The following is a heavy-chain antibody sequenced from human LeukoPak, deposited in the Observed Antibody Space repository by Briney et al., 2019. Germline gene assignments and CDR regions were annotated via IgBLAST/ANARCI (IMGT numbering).Heavy chain of an antibody. Sequence: SETLSLTCTVSGGSISSYYWSWIRQPPGKGLEWIGYIYYSGGTNYNPSLKSRVTISVDTSKNQFSLKLSSVTAADTAVYYCARDSYYDFWSGYSPYWYFDLWGRGTLVTVSS. CDR3: ARDSYYDFWSGYSPYWYFDL. V-gene: IGHV4-59*01. CDR1: GGSISSYY. CDR2: IYYSGGT. D-gene: IGHD3-3*01. J-gene: IGHJ2*01.